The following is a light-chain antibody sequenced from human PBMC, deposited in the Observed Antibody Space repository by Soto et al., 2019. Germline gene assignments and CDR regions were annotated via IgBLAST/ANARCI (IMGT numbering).Light chain of an antibody. CDR1: QGLNNY. CDR3: HQRRSFPWT. CDR2: KTS. J-gene: IGKJ1*01. V-gene: IGKV1-12*01. Sequence: DVQMTQSPSSVSASVGDRVTITCRASQGLNNYLAWYQQSPGKAPKLLIYKTSTLNSGIPSRFSGSGSGTDFTLTISSLQPEDFATYYCHQRRSFPWTFGQGTKVEI.